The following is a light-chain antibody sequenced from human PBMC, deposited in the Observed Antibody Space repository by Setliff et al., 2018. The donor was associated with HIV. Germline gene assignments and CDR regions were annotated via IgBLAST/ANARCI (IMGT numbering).Light chain of an antibody. CDR3: SSFAGNDKPVA. CDR2: EVN. CDR1: SRDVGGYKY. J-gene: IGLJ2*01. V-gene: IGLV2-8*01. Sequence: QSVLAQPPSASGSRGQSVTISCTGTSRDVGGYKYVSWHQQHPGKAPKVIIYEVNKRPSGVPDRFSGSKSGNTASLTVSGRQAEDEAEYYCSSFAGNDKPVAIGGGTKVTVL.